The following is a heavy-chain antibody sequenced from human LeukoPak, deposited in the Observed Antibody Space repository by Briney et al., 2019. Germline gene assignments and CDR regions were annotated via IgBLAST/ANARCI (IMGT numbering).Heavy chain of an antibody. J-gene: IGHJ1*01. CDR1: GFTFSSYG. CDR3: AKWGVGSKYVLQH. CDR2: IRYDGSNK. Sequence: QPGGSLRLSCAASGFTFSSYGMHWVRQAPGKGLEWVAFIRYDGSNKYYADSVKGRLTISRDNSKNTLYLQMNSLRPEDTAVYYCAKWGVGSKYVLQHWGQGTLVTVSS. D-gene: IGHD3-16*01. V-gene: IGHV3-30*02.